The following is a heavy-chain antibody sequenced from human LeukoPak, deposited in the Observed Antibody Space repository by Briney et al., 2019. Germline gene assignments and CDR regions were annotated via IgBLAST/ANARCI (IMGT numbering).Heavy chain of an antibody. CDR3: AKPRSCSGGSCYLRQYFQH. V-gene: IGHV3-30*18. CDR2: VSYDGSNK. Sequence: GRSLRLSCAASGFTFSSYGMHWVRQAPGKGLEWVAVVSYDGSNKYYADSVKGRFTISRDNSKNTLYLQMNSLRAEDTAVYYCAKPRSCSGGSCYLRQYFQHWGQGTLVTVSS. D-gene: IGHD2-15*01. J-gene: IGHJ1*01. CDR1: GFTFSSYG.